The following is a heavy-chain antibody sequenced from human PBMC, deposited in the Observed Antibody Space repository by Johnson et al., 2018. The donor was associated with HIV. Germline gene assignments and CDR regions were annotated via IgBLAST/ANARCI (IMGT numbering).Heavy chain of an antibody. CDR3: AKDLRTMIVEGRDALDI. D-gene: IGHD3-22*01. V-gene: IGHV3-11*04. CDR1: GFTFSDYY. Sequence: QVQLVESGGGLVKPGGSLRLSCAASGFTFSDYYMSWIRQAPGKGLEWVSYISSSGSTIYYADSVKGRFTISRDNAKNSLYLHMNSLRAEDTAVYYCAKDLRTMIVEGRDALDIWGQGTMVTVSS. J-gene: IGHJ3*02. CDR2: ISSSGSTI.